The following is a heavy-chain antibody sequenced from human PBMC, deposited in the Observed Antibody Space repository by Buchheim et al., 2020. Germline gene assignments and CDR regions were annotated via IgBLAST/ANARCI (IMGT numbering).Heavy chain of an antibody. J-gene: IGHJ3*02. V-gene: IGHV3-74*02. CDR2: INRDGSNT. D-gene: IGHD3-22*01. Sequence: EAQLVESGGGLVQPGGSLRLSCAASGFTFSSYWMHWVRQAPGKGLEWVSRINRDGSNTYYADSVKGRFTISRDNAKNTLYLQMNSLRAEDTAVYYCARVGYYYDSGGYYLLPAFDIWGQGT. CDR1: GFTFSSYW. CDR3: ARVGYYYDSGGYYLLPAFDI.